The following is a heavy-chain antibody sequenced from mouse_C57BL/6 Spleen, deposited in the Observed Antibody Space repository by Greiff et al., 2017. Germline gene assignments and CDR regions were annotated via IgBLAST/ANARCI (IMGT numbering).Heavy chain of an antibody. CDR1: GYAFSSYW. CDR2: IYPGDGDT. D-gene: IGHD3-2*02. Sequence: QVQLQQSGAELVKPGASVKISCKASGYAFSSYWMNWVKQRPGKGLEWIGQIYPGDGDTNYNGKFKGKATLTADKSSSTAYMQLSSLTSEASAVYFCARGGSGPYYFDYWGQGTTLTVSS. CDR3: ARGGSGPYYFDY. J-gene: IGHJ2*01. V-gene: IGHV1-80*01.